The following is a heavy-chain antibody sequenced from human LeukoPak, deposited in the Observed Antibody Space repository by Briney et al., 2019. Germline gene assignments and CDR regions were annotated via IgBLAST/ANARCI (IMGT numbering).Heavy chain of an antibody. V-gene: IGHV3-23*01. J-gene: IGHJ6*03. CDR3: AKAPRYYDFWSGYSTGQYYYHMVV. Sequence: GGSLRLSCAASGFTFSSYAMSWVRQAPGKGLEWVSAISGSGGSTYYADSVKGRFTISRDNSKNTLYLQMNSLRAEDTAVYYCAKAPRYYDFWSGYSTGQYYYHMVVWPKGPTVRVSS. CDR2: ISGSGGST. CDR1: GFTFSSYA. D-gene: IGHD3-3*01.